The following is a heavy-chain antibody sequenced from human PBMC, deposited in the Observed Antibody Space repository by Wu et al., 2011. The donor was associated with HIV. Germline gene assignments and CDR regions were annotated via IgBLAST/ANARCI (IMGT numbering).Heavy chain of an antibody. Sequence: QVQLVQSGAEVKKPGASVKVSCRASGYTFTSYGISWVRQAPGQGLEWMGWISAYNGDTNYAQKLQGRVTMTTDTSTSTAYMELRSLRSDDTAVYYCARDEIGVVVAATGGYFQHWGQGTLVTVSS. J-gene: IGHJ1*01. CDR2: ISAYNGDT. V-gene: IGHV1-18*01. CDR3: ARDEIGVVVAATGGYFQH. CDR1: GYTFTSYG. D-gene: IGHD2-15*01.